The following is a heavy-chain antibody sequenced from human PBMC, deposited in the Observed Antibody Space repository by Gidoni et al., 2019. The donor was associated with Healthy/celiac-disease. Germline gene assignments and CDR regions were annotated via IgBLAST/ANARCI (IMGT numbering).Heavy chain of an antibody. V-gene: IGHV3-15*01. CDR2: IKSKTDGGTT. D-gene: IGHD6-19*01. CDR3: TTLSIAVAGLETGLGIDP. Sequence: EVQLVESGGGLVKPGGSLRLSCAASGFTFRNAWMSWVRQAPGKGLEWVGRIKSKTDGGTTDYAAPVKGRFTISRDDSKNTLYLQMNSLKTEDTAVYYCTTLSIAVAGLETGLGIDPWGQGTLVTVSS. J-gene: IGHJ5*02. CDR1: GFTFRNAW.